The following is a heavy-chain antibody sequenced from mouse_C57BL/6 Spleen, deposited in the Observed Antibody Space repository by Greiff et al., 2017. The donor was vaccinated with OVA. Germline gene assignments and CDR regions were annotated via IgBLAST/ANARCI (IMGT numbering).Heavy chain of an antibody. CDR2: INPSTGGT. CDR3: ARNYGGDYAMDY. V-gene: IGHV1-42*01. D-gene: IGHD1-1*01. CDR1: GYSFTGYY. Sequence: VQLQQSGPELVKPGASVKISCKASGYSFTGYYMNWVKQSPEKSLEWIGEINPSTGGTTYNQKFKAKATLTVDKSSSTAYMQLKSLTSEDSAVYYCARNYGGDYAMDYWGQGTSVTVSS. J-gene: IGHJ4*01.